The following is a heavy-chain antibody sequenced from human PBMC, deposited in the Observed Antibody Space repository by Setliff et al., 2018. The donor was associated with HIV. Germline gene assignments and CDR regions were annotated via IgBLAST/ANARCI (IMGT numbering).Heavy chain of an antibody. Sequence: ASVQVSCKASRYTFTGYYIHWVRQAPGEGLEWMGWINPDTGDTNYAQKFQGWVTMTRDTSISTAYMELSRLRSDDTALYYCARGGGSSAPDAFDIWGQGTMVTVSS. CDR3: ARGGGSSAPDAFDI. J-gene: IGHJ3*02. CDR2: INPDTGDT. V-gene: IGHV1-2*04. CDR1: RYTFTGYY. D-gene: IGHD1-26*01.